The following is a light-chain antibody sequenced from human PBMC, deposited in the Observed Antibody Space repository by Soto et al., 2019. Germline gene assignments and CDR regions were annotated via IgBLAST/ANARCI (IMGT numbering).Light chain of an antibody. CDR2: DVT. CDR1: DSDVGTYNY. V-gene: IGLV2-11*01. J-gene: IGLJ2*01. CDR3: FSYAGFYTLL. Sequence: QSVLTQPRSVSGSPGQSVTISCTGTDSDVGTYNYVSWYQQHPGKAPKLMIYDVTKRPSGVPDRFSGSKSGNMASLTISGLQAEDEADYYCFSYAGFYTLLFGGGTKVTFL.